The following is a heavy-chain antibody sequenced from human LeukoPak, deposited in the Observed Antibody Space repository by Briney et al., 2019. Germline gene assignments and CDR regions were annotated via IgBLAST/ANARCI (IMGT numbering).Heavy chain of an antibody. CDR3: ARSYFRDARGGFDY. V-gene: IGHV1-46*01. CDR1: GYTCFDCY. D-gene: IGHD2-8*01. Sequence: GASVTVSCTASGYTCFDCYMRWVRQAPGQGKERMGIINPNDGRTTDAQKFQGRVSMTSDTSTSTCYMELSSLRSEDTAVYYCARSYFRDARGGFDYWGQGTLVTVSS. J-gene: IGHJ4*02. CDR2: INPNDGRT.